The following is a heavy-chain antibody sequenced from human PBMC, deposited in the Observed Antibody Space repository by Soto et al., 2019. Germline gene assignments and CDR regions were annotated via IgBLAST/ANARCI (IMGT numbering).Heavy chain of an antibody. CDR3: ATSFRDFDN. V-gene: IGHV3-23*01. CDR2: ISGTASPT. J-gene: IGHJ4*02. CDR1: GFTPTTTP. Sequence: EVQLLESGGGLVLPGGSLRLSCVGSGFTPTTTPLSWVRQPPGKGLESVTTISGTASPTYYVDFVKGRFFISRDNSKNTVTLHLNNLTADDTAVYYLATSFRDFDNWGQGTRFTFSS. D-gene: IGHD2-21*01.